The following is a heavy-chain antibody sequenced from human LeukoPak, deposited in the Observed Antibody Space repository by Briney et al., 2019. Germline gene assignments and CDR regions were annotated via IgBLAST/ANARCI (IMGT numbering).Heavy chain of an antibody. J-gene: IGHJ5*02. D-gene: IGHD4-17*01. CDR3: ARHDHGDHGDPNWFDP. CDR2: IYYNGGT. CDR1: GGSLRTGCYY. V-gene: IGHV4-39*01. Sequence: PSETLSLTCIASGGSLRTGCYYWGWLRQPPGKGREGRASIYYNGGTFYNPSLKSRLTISVDTSKNHFSLRLTSVTAADTATYYCARHDHGDHGDPNWFDPWGQGTRVIVSS.